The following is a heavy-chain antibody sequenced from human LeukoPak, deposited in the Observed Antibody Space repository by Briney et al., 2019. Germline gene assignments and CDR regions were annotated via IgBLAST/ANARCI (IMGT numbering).Heavy chain of an antibody. CDR3: ASWYRGYYFDY. V-gene: IGHV4-34*01. Sequence: PSETLSLTCAVYGGSFSGCYWSWIRQPPGKGLEWIGEINHSGSTNYNPSLKSRVTISVDTSKNQFSLKLSSVTAADTAVYYCASWYRGYYFDYWGQGTLVTVSS. CDR1: GGSFSGCY. D-gene: IGHD6-13*01. J-gene: IGHJ4*02. CDR2: INHSGST.